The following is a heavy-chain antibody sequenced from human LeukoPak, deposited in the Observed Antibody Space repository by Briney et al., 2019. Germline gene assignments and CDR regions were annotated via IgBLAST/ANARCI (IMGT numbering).Heavy chain of an antibody. CDR1: GFSFSTSW. Sequence: GGSLRLSCTTSGFSFSTSWMSWVRQTPGKGLEWVANIKEDGSRTYLADAVQGRFSVSRDNAMNSVYLQMSSLRADDTSVYYCARGIASSSIWYWYFDLWGRGTFVSVSS. CDR2: IKEDGSRT. CDR3: ARGIASSSIWYWYFDL. D-gene: IGHD6-13*01. V-gene: IGHV3-7*01. J-gene: IGHJ2*01.